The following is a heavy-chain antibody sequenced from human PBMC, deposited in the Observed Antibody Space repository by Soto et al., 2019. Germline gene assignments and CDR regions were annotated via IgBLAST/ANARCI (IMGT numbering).Heavy chain of an antibody. V-gene: IGHV3-33*01. J-gene: IGHJ4*02. CDR1: GFTFSSYG. Sequence: LRLSCAASGFTFSSYGMHWVRQAPGKGLEWVAVIWYDGSNKYYADSVKGRFTISRDNSQNTLYLQMNTLRAEDTALYYCARDGYCTSASCSAGEDYWGQGTQVTVSS. CDR3: ARDGYCTSASCSAGEDY. D-gene: IGHD2-2*03. CDR2: IWYDGSNK.